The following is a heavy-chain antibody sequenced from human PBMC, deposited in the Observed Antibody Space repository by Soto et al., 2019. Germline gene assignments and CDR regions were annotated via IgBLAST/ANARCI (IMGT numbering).Heavy chain of an antibody. J-gene: IGHJ4*02. CDR2: ISDAAGSA. D-gene: IGHD3-22*01. V-gene: IGHV3-23*01. Sequence: PGGSLRLSCVASGFTFSSYAMSWVRQVPGKGLEWVSTISDAAGSAYYVDSVKGRFTISRDNSKKTLYLQMNSLRAEDSAVYYCARVGGIVVVPHFDYWGQGTLVTVSS. CDR3: ARVGGIVVVPHFDY. CDR1: GFTFSSYA.